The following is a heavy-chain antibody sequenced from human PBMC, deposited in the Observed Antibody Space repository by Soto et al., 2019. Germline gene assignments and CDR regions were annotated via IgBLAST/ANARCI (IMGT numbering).Heavy chain of an antibody. J-gene: IGHJ3*02. V-gene: IGHV4-39*01. CDR3: SRLGQRITMILVVEGGGAFDI. Sequence: SETLSLTCTVCGGSISSSSYYWGWIRQPPGKGLEWIGSIYYSGSTYYNPSLKSRVTISVDTSKNQFSLKLSSVTAADTAVYYCSRLGQRITMILVVEGGGAFDIWGQRTMVTVSS. D-gene: IGHD3-22*01. CDR2: IYYSGST. CDR1: GGSISSSSYY.